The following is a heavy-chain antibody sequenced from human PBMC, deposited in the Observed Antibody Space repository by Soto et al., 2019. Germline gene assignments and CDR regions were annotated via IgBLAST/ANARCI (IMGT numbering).Heavy chain of an antibody. Sequence: GESLKISCKGSGYSFTSYWIGWVRQMPGKGLEWMGIIYPGDSDTRYSPSFQGQVTISADKSISTAYLQWSSLKASDAAMYYCARRYDILTGPLKYYYYYGMDVWGQGTTVTVS. D-gene: IGHD3-9*01. CDR1: GYSFTSYW. CDR2: IYPGDSDT. J-gene: IGHJ6*02. CDR3: ARRYDILTGPLKYYYYYGMDV. V-gene: IGHV5-51*01.